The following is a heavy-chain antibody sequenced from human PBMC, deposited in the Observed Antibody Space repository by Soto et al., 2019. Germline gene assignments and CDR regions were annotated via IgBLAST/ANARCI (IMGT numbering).Heavy chain of an antibody. D-gene: IGHD1-26*01. Sequence: PSETLSLTCTVSVGSISSGDYYWSWIRQPPGKGLEWIGYIYYSGSTYYNPSLKSRVTISVDTSKNQFSLKLSSVTAADTAVYYCARDKVSLVGAHDAFDIWGQGTMVTVSS. CDR3: ARDKVSLVGAHDAFDI. CDR1: VGSISSGDYY. CDR2: IYYSGST. J-gene: IGHJ3*02. V-gene: IGHV4-30-4*01.